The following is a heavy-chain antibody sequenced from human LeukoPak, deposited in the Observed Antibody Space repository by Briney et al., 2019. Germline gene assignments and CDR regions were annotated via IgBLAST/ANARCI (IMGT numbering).Heavy chain of an antibody. Sequence: PSETLSLTCSVSVGSISRYYANWIRQPPGEGLEGSGNIHYSGCTNYNTPLKSRVTISVDTSKNQFSLKVSSVTAADTAVYYCAKSGNIYYMDVWGKGTTVTVSS. J-gene: IGHJ6*03. V-gene: IGHV4-59*01. D-gene: IGHD3-3*01. CDR3: AKSGNIYYMDV. CDR1: VGSISRYY. CDR2: IHYSGCT.